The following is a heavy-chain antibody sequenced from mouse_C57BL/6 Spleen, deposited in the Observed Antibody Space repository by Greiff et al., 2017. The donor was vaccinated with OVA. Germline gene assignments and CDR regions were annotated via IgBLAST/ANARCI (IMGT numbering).Heavy chain of an antibody. V-gene: IGHV1-82*01. D-gene: IGHD2-5*01. CDR2: IYPGDGDT. CDR3: ARRGTYYSNYGNFDY. Sequence: VNLVESGPELVKPGASVKISCKASGYAFSSSWMNWVKQRPGKGLEWIGRIYPGDGDTNYNGKFKGKATLTADKSSSTAYMQLSSLTSEDSAVYFCARRGTYYSNYGNFDYWGQGTTLTVSS. J-gene: IGHJ2*01. CDR1: GYAFSSSW.